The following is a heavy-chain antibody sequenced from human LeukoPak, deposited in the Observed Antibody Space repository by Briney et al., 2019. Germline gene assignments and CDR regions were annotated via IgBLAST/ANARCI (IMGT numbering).Heavy chain of an antibody. V-gene: IGHV1-18*01. J-gene: IGHJ4*02. Sequence: GASVKVSCKASGYTFTSYGISWVRQAPGQGLEWMGWISAYNGNTNYAQKLQGRVTMTTDTSTSTAYMELRSLRSDDTAVYYCARELTRFAAPVFGYWGQGTLVTVSS. CDR2: ISAYNGNT. D-gene: IGHD3-10*01. CDR1: GYTFTSYG. CDR3: ARELTRFAAPVFGY.